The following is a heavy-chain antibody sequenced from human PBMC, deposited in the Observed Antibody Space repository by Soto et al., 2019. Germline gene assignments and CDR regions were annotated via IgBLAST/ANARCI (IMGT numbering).Heavy chain of an antibody. CDR3: VRDGTKTLRDWFDP. D-gene: IGHD1-1*01. Sequence: SETLSLTCTVSGASISGYYWSWIRKSAGKGLEWIGRIYATGTTDYNPSLKSRVMMSVDTSKKQFSLRLRSVTAADTAVYYCVRDGTKTLRDWFDPWGQGISVTVPQ. J-gene: IGHJ5*02. V-gene: IGHV4-4*07. CDR2: IYATGTT. CDR1: GASISGYY.